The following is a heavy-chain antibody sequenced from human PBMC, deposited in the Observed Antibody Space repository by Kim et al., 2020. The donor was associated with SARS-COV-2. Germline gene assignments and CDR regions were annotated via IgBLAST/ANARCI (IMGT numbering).Heavy chain of an antibody. D-gene: IGHD3-22*01. J-gene: IGHJ3*02. V-gene: IGHV3-30*04. CDR1: GFTFSSYA. CDR2: ISYDGSNK. Sequence: GGSLGLSCAASGFTFSSYAMHWVRQAPGKGLEWVAVISYDGSNKYYADSVKGRFTISRDNSKNTLYLQMNSLRAEDTAVYYCAREGYYYDSSGLLEAFD. CDR3: AREGYYYDSSGLLEAFD.